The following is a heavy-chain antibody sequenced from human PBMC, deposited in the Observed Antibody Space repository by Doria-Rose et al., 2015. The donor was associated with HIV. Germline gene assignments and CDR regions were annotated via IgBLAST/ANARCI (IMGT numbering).Heavy chain of an antibody. CDR2: IVSDDER. CDR1: GVSLSSPGMG. CDR3: ARIKSSRWYHKYYFDF. J-gene: IGHJ4*02. D-gene: IGHD6-13*01. V-gene: IGHV2-26*01. Sequence: QVTLKESGPVLVKPTGTLTLTCTVSGVSLSSPGMGVSWIRQPPGKALEWLANIVSDDERSYKTSLKSRLTISRGTSKSQVVLTMTDMDPVDTATYYCARIKSSRWYHKYYFDFWGQGTLVIVSA.